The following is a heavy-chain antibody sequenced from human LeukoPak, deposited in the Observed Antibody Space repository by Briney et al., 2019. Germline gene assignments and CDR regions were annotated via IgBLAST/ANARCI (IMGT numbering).Heavy chain of an antibody. CDR3: AKVLRYFDWLSYYFDY. J-gene: IGHJ4*02. Sequence: WGSLRLSCAASGFTFSSYAMSWVRQAPGKGLEWVSAISGSGGSTYYADSVKGRFTISRDNSKNALYLQMNSLRAEDTAVYYCAKVLRYFDWLSYYFDYWGQGTLVTVSS. CDR1: GFTFSSYA. V-gene: IGHV3-23*01. CDR2: ISGSGGST. D-gene: IGHD3-9*01.